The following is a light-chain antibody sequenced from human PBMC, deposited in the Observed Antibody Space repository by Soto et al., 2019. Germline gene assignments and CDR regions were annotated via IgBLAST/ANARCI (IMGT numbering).Light chain of an antibody. CDR1: SSNVGTYS. Sequence: QSVLTQPPSASGTPGQRVTISCSGSSSNVGTYSVFWYQQLPGTAPKLLIYRNNQRPSGVPDRFSGAKSGTSASLAISGLRSEDEAYYYCAAWDDSLTVVFGGGTQLTVL. CDR3: AAWDDSLTVV. V-gene: IGLV1-47*01. J-gene: IGLJ2*01. CDR2: RNN.